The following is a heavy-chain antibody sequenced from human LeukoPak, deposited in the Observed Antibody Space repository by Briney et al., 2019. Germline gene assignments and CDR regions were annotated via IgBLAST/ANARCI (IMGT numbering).Heavy chain of an antibody. Sequence: PGGSLRLSCAASGFTFRTYGMSWVRQAPGKGLEWVSGISDDGSRTDYAHSVKGRFTISRDNSKNTLYLQMNSLRAEDTAVYYCAKDPDYDILTGYYNYWGQGTLVTVSS. V-gene: IGHV3-23*01. J-gene: IGHJ4*02. CDR3: AKDPDYDILTGYYNY. D-gene: IGHD3-9*01. CDR1: GFTFRTYG. CDR2: ISDDGSRT.